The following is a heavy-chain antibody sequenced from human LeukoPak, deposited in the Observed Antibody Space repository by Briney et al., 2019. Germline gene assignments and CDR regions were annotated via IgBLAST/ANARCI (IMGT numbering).Heavy chain of an antibody. Sequence: SVKVSCKASGGTFSSYAISWVRQAPGQGLEWMGGIIPIFGTANYAQKFQGRVTITADESTSTAYMELSSLRSEDTAVYYCARALGYCSSTSCYNFDYWGQGTLVTVPS. CDR1: GGTFSSYA. CDR2: IIPIFGTA. CDR3: ARALGYCSSTSCYNFDY. J-gene: IGHJ4*02. D-gene: IGHD2-2*02. V-gene: IGHV1-69*13.